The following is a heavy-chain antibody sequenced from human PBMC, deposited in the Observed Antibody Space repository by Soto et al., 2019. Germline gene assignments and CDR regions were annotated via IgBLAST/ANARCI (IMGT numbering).Heavy chain of an antibody. CDR2: ISYDGSNK. Sequence: GGSLRLSCAASGFTFSSYAMHWVRQAPGKGLEWVAVISYDGSNKYYADSVKGRFTISRDNSKNTLYLQMNSLRAEDTAVYYCARDGSITMVRVLDPWGQGTLVTVSS. D-gene: IGHD3-10*01. CDR1: GFTFSSYA. J-gene: IGHJ5*02. CDR3: ARDGSITMVRVLDP. V-gene: IGHV3-30-3*01.